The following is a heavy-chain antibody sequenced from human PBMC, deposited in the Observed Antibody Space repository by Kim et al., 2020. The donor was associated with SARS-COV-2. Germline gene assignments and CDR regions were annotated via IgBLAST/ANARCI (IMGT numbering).Heavy chain of an antibody. CDR2: INAGSGNT. J-gene: IGHJ4*02. V-gene: IGHV1-3*01. Sequence: ASVKVSCKASGYTFSNYAMHWVRQAPGQRLEWMGWINAGSGNTEYSQKFQGRLIITRDTSASTAYMELSSLRSEDTAVYYCARGGAVLRFLEWFSSYFYYWGQGTLVTVSS. CDR3: ARGGAVLRFLEWFSSYFYY. CDR1: GYTFSNYA. D-gene: IGHD3-3*01.